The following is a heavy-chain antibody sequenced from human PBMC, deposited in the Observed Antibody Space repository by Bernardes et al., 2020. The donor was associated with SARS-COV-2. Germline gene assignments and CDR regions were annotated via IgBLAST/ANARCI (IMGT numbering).Heavy chain of an antibody. Sequence: SETLSLTCTVSGGSIRSYYWSWIRQPAGKGLEWIGRIYTSGSTNYNPSLKSRVTMSVDTSKNQFSLKLSSVTAADTAVYYCARVTAVAGNYYYYGMDVWGQGTTVTVSS. CDR2: IYTSGST. CDR1: GGSIRSYY. V-gene: IGHV4-4*07. CDR3: ARVTAVAGNYYYYGMDV. D-gene: IGHD6-19*01. J-gene: IGHJ6*02.